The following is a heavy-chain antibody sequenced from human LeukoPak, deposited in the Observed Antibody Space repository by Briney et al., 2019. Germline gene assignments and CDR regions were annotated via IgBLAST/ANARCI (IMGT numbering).Heavy chain of an antibody. Sequence: ASVKVSCTASGGTFSSYAISWVRQAPGQGLEWMGGIIPIFGTANYAQKFQGRVTITTDESTSTAYMELSSLRSEDTAVYYCARETDYRDYYYMDVWGKGTTVTVSS. CDR3: ARETDYRDYYYMDV. CDR1: GGTFSSYA. V-gene: IGHV1-69*05. CDR2: IIPIFGTA. J-gene: IGHJ6*03. D-gene: IGHD4-11*01.